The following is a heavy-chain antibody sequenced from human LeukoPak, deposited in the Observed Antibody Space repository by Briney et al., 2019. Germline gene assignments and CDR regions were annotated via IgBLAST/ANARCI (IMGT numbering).Heavy chain of an antibody. CDR2: ISAYNGNT. Sequence: ASVKVSCKASGYTFTSYGISWVRQAPGQGLEWMGWISAYNGNTNYAQKLQGRVTMTTDTSTSTAYMELRSLRSDDTAVYYCASWPQYCSSTSCSYFDYWGQGTLVTVSS. CDR3: ASWPQYCSSTSCSYFDY. V-gene: IGHV1-18*01. D-gene: IGHD2-2*01. CDR1: GYTFTSYG. J-gene: IGHJ4*02.